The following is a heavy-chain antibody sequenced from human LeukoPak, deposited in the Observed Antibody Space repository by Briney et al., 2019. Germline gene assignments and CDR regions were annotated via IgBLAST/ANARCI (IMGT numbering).Heavy chain of an antibody. CDR2: IYYSGST. D-gene: IGHD3-22*01. V-gene: IGHV4-59*01. J-gene: IGHJ5*02. Sequence: SETLSLTCTVSGGSIRSYYWSWIRQPPGKGLEWIGYIYYSGSTNYTPSLKSRVTISVDTSKNQFSLKLSSVTAADTAVYYCARDPQIYDSSGYYMGCFDPWGQGTLVTVSS. CDR3: ARDPQIYDSSGYYMGCFDP. CDR1: GGSIRSYY.